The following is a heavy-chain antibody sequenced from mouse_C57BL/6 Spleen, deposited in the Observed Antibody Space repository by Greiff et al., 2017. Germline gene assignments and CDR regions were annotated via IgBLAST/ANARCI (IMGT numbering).Heavy chain of an antibody. V-gene: IGHV1-69*01. CDR1: GYTFTSYW. CDR2: IDPSDSYT. D-gene: IGHD1-1*01. Sequence: VQLQQPGAELVMPGASVQLSCKASGYTFTSYWMHWVKQRPGQGLEWIGEIDPSDSYTNYNQKFKGKSTLTVDKSSSTAYMQLSSLTSEDSAVYYCARRGYCGSSPFDYWGQGTTLTVSS. J-gene: IGHJ2*01. CDR3: ARRGYCGSSPFDY.